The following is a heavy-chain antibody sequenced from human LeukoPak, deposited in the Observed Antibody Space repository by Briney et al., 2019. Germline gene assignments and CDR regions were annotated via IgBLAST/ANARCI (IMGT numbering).Heavy chain of an antibody. CDR3: ASSPRRWGSSWHAPWDY. J-gene: IGHJ4*02. D-gene: IGHD6-13*01. CDR1: GGSFSGYY. V-gene: IGHV4-34*01. CDR2: INHSGST. Sequence: SETLSLTCAVYGGSFSGYYWSWIRQPPGKGLEWIGEINHSGSTNYNPSLKSRVTISVDTSKNQFSLKLSPVTAADTAVHYCASSPRRWGSSWHAPWDYWGQGTLVTVSS.